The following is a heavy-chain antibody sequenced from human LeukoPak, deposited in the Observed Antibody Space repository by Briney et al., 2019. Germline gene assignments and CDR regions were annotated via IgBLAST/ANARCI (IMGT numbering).Heavy chain of an antibody. CDR2: IKSKTDGGAT. J-gene: IGHJ4*02. D-gene: IGHD3-3*01. V-gene: IGHV3-15*01. CDR1: GFTVSSNY. Sequence: GGSLRLSCAASGFTVSSNYMSWVRQAPGKGLEWVGRIKSKTDGGATDYAAPVKGRFTISRDDSKNTLYLQMNSLKTEDTAVYYCTTLFGVVSVRWGQGTLVTVSS. CDR3: TTLFGVVSVR.